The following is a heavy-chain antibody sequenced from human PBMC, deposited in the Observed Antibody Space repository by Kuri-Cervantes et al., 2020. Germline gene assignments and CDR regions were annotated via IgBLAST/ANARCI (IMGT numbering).Heavy chain of an antibody. CDR2: ISAYNGNT. Sequence: ASVKVSCKVSGYTLTELSMHWVRQAPGQGLEWMGWISAYNGNTNYAQKLQGRVTMTTDTSTSTAYMELRSLRSDDTAVYYCARDEDGFGEYGMDVWGQGTTVTVSS. CDR1: GYTLTELS. D-gene: IGHD3-10*01. V-gene: IGHV1-18*01. J-gene: IGHJ6*02. CDR3: ARDEDGFGEYGMDV.